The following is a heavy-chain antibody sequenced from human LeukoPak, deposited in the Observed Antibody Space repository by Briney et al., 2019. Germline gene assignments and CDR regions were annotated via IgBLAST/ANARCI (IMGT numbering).Heavy chain of an antibody. CDR2: ISGSGGST. J-gene: IGHJ3*02. V-gene: IGHV3-23*01. CDR1: GFTFSSYA. CDR3: AKDWDYGDYSGAFDI. D-gene: IGHD4-17*01. Sequence: GGSLRLSCAASGFTFSSYAMSWVRQAPGKGLEWVSAISGSGGSTYYADSVKGRFTISRDNSKNTLYLQMNSLRAKDTAVYYCAKDWDYGDYSGAFDIWGQGTMVTVSS.